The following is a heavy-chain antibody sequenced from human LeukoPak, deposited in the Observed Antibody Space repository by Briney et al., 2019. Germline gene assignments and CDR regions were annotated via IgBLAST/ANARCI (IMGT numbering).Heavy chain of an antibody. Sequence: NASETLSLTCAVSGYSISSGYYWGWIRQPPGKGLEWIGSIYHSGSTYYNPPLKSRVTISVDTSKNQFPLKLSSVTAADTAVYYCARSGYCSGGSCYPEDYFDYWGQGTLVTVSS. CDR2: IYHSGST. V-gene: IGHV4-38-2*01. CDR1: GYSISSGYY. J-gene: IGHJ4*02. D-gene: IGHD2-15*01. CDR3: ARSGYCSGGSCYPEDYFDY.